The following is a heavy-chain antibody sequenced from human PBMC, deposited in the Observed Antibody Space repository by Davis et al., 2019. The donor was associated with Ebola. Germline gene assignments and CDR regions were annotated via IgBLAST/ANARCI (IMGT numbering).Heavy chain of an antibody. Sequence: PSETLSLTCTVSGGSISSYYWSWIRQPPGKGLEWIGYIYYSGSTNYNPSLKSRVTISVDTSKNQFSLKLSSVTAADTAVYYCAREGRGYFDWLPLDYWGQGTLVTVSS. V-gene: IGHV4-59*12. CDR3: AREGRGYFDWLPLDY. CDR1: GGSISSYY. J-gene: IGHJ4*02. D-gene: IGHD3-9*01. CDR2: IYYSGST.